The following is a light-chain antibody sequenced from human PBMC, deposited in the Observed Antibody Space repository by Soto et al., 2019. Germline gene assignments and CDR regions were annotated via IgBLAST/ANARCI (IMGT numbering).Light chain of an antibody. V-gene: IGKV3-15*01. J-gene: IGKJ1*01. Sequence: EIVSTQSKIALSVSPGERATLSCRASQGIGDTLAWYQQKPRQAPRLLIYGASTRATGIPARFSGSGSGTEFTLTIICLQPDDFATYYCQLYTSYSWTFGQGTKVDIK. CDR1: QGIGDT. CDR2: GAS. CDR3: QLYTSYSWT.